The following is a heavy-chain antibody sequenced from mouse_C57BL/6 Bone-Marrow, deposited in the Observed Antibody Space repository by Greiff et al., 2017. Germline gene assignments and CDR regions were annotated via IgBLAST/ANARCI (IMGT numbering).Heavy chain of an antibody. D-gene: IGHD4-1*02. CDR2: ISDGGSYT. CDR1: GFTFSSYA. CDR3: ARDDGSTTGTFFDY. Sequence: DVMLVESGGGLVKPGGSLKLSCAASGFTFSSYAMSWVRQTPEKRLEWVATISDGGSYTYYPDNVKGRFTISRDNAKNNLYLQMSHLKSEDTAMYYCARDDGSTTGTFFDYWGQGTTLTVSS. V-gene: IGHV5-4*01. J-gene: IGHJ2*01.